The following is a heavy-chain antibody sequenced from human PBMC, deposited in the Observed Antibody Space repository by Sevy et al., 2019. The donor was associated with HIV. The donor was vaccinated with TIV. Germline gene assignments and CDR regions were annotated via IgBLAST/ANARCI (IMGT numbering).Heavy chain of an antibody. Sequence: ASVKVSCKASGYIFTNYPICWVRQAPGQGLEWMGCIRTSNRETKYTQKLQGRAIITTDTSTSTVYMDLRNLRSDDTAVYYCARDSDGSGHHYLDYFDYWGQGTLVTVSS. CDR3: ARDSDGSGHHYLDYFDY. D-gene: IGHD3-22*01. CDR1: GYIFTNYP. CDR2: IRTSNRET. V-gene: IGHV1-18*01. J-gene: IGHJ4*02.